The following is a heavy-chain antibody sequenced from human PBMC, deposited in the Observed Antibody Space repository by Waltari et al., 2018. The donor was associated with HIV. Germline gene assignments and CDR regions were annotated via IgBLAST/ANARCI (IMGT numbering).Heavy chain of an antibody. CDR2: ISGRGSTT. CDR1: VFSFGNYD. CDR3: AKDGGSYSGWYDP. Sequence: EVQLLESGGGWAQPGGSRRRSCAASVFSFGNYDMTWIRHSPGKVLEWISRISGRGSTTYYTDSVKGRFIISRDNSRNILFLQMNNLRVEDTAVYYCAKDGGSYSGWYDPWGQGTLVTVSS. J-gene: IGHJ5*02. V-gene: IGHV3-23*01. D-gene: IGHD1-26*01.